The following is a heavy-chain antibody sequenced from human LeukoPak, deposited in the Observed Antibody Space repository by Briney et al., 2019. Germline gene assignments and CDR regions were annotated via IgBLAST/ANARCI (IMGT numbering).Heavy chain of an antibody. CDR1: GVSFSGYC. V-gene: IGHV4-34*01. CDR2: INHSGST. CDR3: ARVSYYYGMDG. Sequence: SQTLSLTCAVYGVSFSGYCCSWIRQPPGKGLEWIGEINHSGSTNYNPSLKSRVTISVDTSKNQFSLKLSSGTAADTAVYYCARVSYYYGMDGWGQGTTVTVSS. J-gene: IGHJ6*02.